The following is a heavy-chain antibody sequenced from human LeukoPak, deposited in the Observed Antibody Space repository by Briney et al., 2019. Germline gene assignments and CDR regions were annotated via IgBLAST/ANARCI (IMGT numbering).Heavy chain of an antibody. D-gene: IGHD3-10*01. J-gene: IGHJ6*03. V-gene: IGHV4-4*07. CDR2: IFNSGIT. CDR1: GGSISIYY. Sequence: PSETLSLTCTVSGGSISIYYWNWIRQPAGKGLEWIGRIFNSGITNYNPSLKSGVTMSVDTSKNQFSLNLSSVIAADTAIYYCARETSGTYYNPLGYMDVWGKGTTVTVSS. CDR3: ARETSGTYYNPLGYMDV.